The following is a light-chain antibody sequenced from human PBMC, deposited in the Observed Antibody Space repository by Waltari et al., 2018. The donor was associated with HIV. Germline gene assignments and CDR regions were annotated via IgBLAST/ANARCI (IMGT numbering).Light chain of an antibody. CDR3: HVWDSRSDVV. J-gene: IGLJ3*02. Sequence: SYVLTQPPSVSVDPGETARITCGGTNIGSKSVHWYQQKPGQAPVVVIYDDRVRPSEIPERVSGSNSGNTATLTISGVEVGDEADYSCHVWDSRSDVVFGGGTKLTVL. CDR1: NIGSKS. CDR2: DDR. V-gene: IGLV3-21*04.